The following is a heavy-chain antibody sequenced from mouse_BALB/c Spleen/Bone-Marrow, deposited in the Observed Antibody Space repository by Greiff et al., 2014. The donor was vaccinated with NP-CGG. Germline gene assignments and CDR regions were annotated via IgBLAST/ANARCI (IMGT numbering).Heavy chain of an antibody. CDR3: VRENYDYDGDAMDY. D-gene: IGHD2-4*01. J-gene: IGHJ4*01. V-gene: IGHV1-4*02. Sequence: VKLMESAAELARPGASVKMSCKTSGYTFTYYTMHWVKQRPGQGLEWIGYINPSSGYTDYNQKFKDKTTLTTDKSSGTAYLQLSSLTSEDSAVYYCVRENYDYDGDAMDYWGQGTSVTVSS. CDR1: GYTFTYYT. CDR2: INPSSGYT.